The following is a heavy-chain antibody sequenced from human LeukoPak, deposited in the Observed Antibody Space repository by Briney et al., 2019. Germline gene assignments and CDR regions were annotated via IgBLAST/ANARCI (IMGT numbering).Heavy chain of an antibody. Sequence: GGSLRLSCAASGFTFDDYGMSWVRQAPGKGLEWVSGINWNGGSTGYADSVKGRFTISRDNAKDSLYLQMSSLRAEDTALYYCARDGDYGSGSYDYWGQGTLVTVSS. J-gene: IGHJ4*02. CDR1: GFTFDDYG. V-gene: IGHV3-20*04. D-gene: IGHD3-10*01. CDR2: INWNGGST. CDR3: ARDGDYGSGSYDY.